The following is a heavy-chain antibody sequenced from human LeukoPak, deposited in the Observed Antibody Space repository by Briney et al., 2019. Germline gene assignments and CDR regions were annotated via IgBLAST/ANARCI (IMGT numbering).Heavy chain of an antibody. V-gene: IGHV3-21*01. J-gene: IGHJ4*02. CDR3: ARDKDGLADY. CDR2: ISSSSSYI. CDR1: GFTFSSYS. D-gene: IGHD6-19*01. Sequence: GGSLRLSCAAWGFTFSSYSMNWVRQAPGKGLEWVSSISSSSSYIYYADSVKGRFTISRDNAKNSLYLQMNSLRAEDTAVYYCARDKDGLADYWGQGTLVTVSS.